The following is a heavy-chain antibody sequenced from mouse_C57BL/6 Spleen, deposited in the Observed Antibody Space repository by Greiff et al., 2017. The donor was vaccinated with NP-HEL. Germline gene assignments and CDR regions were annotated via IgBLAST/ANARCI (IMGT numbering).Heavy chain of an antibody. J-gene: IGHJ3*01. CDR2: IPPNSGST. D-gene: IGHD1-1*01. Sequence: QVQLQQPGAELVKPGASVKMSCKASGYTFTSYWITWVKQRPGQGLEWIGMIPPNSGSTNYNEKFKSKATLTVDKSSSTAYMQRSSLTSEDSAVYYWARPSLLRYQFAYGGQGTLVTVSA. CDR3: ARPSLLRYQFAY. CDR1: GYTFTSYW. V-gene: IGHV1-64*01.